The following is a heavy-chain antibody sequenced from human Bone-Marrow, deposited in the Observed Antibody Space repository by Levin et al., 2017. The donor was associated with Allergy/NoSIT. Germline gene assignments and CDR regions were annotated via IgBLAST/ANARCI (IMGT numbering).Heavy chain of an antibody. J-gene: IGHJ4*02. D-gene: IGHD2-2*02. CDR3: AKGRVPAAIIPGDFDY. Sequence: TGESLKISCAASGFTFSSYAMSWVRQAPGKGLEWVSAISGSGGSTYYADSVKGRFTISRDNSKNTLYLQMNSLRAEDTAVYYCAKGRVPAAIIPGDFDYWGQGTLVTVSS. CDR2: ISGSGGST. CDR1: GFTFSSYA. V-gene: IGHV3-23*01.